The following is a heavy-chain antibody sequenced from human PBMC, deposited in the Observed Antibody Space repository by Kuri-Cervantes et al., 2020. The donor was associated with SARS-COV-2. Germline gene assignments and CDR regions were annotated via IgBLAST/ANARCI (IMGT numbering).Heavy chain of an antibody. V-gene: IGHV3-48*01. CDR1: GFTFSSYS. CDR3: ARGQMATIRY. CDR2: ISSSSSTI. Sequence: GESLKISCAASGFTFSSYSMNWVRQAPGKGLEWVSYISSSSSTIYYADSVKGRFTISRDNAKNTLYLQMNSLRAEDTAVYYCARGQMATIRYWGQGTLVTVSS. J-gene: IGHJ4*02. D-gene: IGHD5-24*01.